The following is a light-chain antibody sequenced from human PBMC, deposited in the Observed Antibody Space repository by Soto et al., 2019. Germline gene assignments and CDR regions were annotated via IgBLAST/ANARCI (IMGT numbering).Light chain of an antibody. J-gene: IGKJ2*01. CDR2: AAS. V-gene: IGKV1-9*01. Sequence: IQLTQSPSSLSASVGDRVTLTCRARQGISTYLAWYQQQPGKAPKLLIYAASTLQSGVPSRFCGSGSRTDFSLTISSLQPEDFATYYCQQLHSYPYTFGQGTKLEIK. CDR1: QGISTY. CDR3: QQLHSYPYT.